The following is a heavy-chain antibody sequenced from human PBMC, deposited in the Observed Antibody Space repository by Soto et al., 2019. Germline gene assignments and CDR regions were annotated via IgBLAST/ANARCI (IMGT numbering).Heavy chain of an antibody. CDR2: INPSGGST. CDR1: GYTFTSYY. J-gene: IGHJ3*02. Sequence: QVQLVQSGAEVKKPGASVKVSCKASGYTFTSYYMHWVRQAPGQGLEWMGIINPSGGSTRYAQKFHGRVTMTRDTSTSTVYMELSSLRSEDTAVYYCAREVYNYDSTYAFAIWGQGTMVTVSS. CDR3: AREVYNYDSTYAFAI. V-gene: IGHV1-46*01. D-gene: IGHD3-22*01.